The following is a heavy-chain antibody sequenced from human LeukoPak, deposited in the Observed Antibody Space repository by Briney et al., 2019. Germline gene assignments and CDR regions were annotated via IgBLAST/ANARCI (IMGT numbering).Heavy chain of an antibody. CDR3: ATPQVSGWNFDY. J-gene: IGHJ4*02. Sequence: GESLKISCKGSGDRFTSYWIGWVRQMPGKGQEWMGSIYPGDSDTRYSPSFQGQVTISADKSITTAYLQWSSLKASDTAMYYCATPQVSGWNFDYWGQGALVTVSS. CDR2: IYPGDSDT. V-gene: IGHV5-51*01. CDR1: GDRFTSYW. D-gene: IGHD6-19*01.